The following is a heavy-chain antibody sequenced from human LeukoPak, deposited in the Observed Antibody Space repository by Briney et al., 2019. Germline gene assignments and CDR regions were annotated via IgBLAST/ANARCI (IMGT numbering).Heavy chain of an antibody. CDR2: LYSGGGA. V-gene: IGHV3-66*01. J-gene: IGHJ6*02. CDR3: ARGDSSSWASYYYYYYGMDV. Sequence: GGSLRLSCAASGFSVNTNYMTWVRQAPGKGLEWVSVLYSGGGAYYAGSVKDRFTISRDYSQNTLLLQMNSLRAEDTALYYCARGDSSSWASYYYYYYGMDVWGQGTTVTVSS. CDR1: GFSVNTNY. D-gene: IGHD6-13*01.